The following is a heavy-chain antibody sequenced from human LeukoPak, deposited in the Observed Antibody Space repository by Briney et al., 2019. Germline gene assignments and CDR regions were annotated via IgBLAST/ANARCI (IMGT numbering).Heavy chain of an antibody. V-gene: IGHV4-39*07. J-gene: IGHJ6*03. CDR1: GGSISSSSYY. Sequence: SETLSLTCTVSGGSISSSSYYWGWIRQPPGKGLEWIGRISYSGSTYDNPSLKSRVTISVDTSKNQFSLKLSSVTAADTAVYYCARVGEFVVVTASTHSYYMDVWGKGTTVTVSS. D-gene: IGHD2-21*02. CDR3: ARVGEFVVVTASTHSYYMDV. CDR2: ISYSGST.